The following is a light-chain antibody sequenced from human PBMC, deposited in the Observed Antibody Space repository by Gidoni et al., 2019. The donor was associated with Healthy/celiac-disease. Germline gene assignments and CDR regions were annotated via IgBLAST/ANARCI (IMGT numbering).Light chain of an antibody. Sequence: PGERATLSCRASQSVSSYLAWYQQKPGQAPRLLIYDASNRATGIPARFSGSGSGTAFTLTISSLEPEDFAVYYCQQRSNWPPALTFGGGTKVEIK. V-gene: IGKV3-11*01. J-gene: IGKJ4*01. CDR2: DAS. CDR1: QSVSSY. CDR3: QQRSNWPPALT.